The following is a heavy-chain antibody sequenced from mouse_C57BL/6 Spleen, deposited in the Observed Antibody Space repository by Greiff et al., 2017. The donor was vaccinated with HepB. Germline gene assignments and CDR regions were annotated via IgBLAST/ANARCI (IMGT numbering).Heavy chain of an antibody. CDR2: ISYDGSN. V-gene: IGHV3-6*01. CDR1: GYSITSGYY. J-gene: IGHJ3*01. Sequence: EVHLVESGPGLVKPSQSLSLTCSVTGYSITSGYYWNWIRQFPGNKLEWMGYISYDGSNNYNPSLKNRISITRDTSKNQFFLKLNSVTTEDTATYYCARAGLRREAWFAYWGQGTLVTVSA. D-gene: IGHD2-4*01. CDR3: ARAGLRREAWFAY.